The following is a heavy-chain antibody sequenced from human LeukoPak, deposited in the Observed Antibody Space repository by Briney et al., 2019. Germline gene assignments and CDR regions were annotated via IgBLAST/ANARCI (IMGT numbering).Heavy chain of an antibody. V-gene: IGHV3-23*01. D-gene: IGHD3-10*01. Sequence: GGSLRLSCAASGFTFSSYGMSWVRQAPGKGLEWVSAISGSGGSTYYADSVKGRFTISRDNSKNTLYLQMNSLRAEDTAVYYCAKDVHPPGTYYYGSGSHPDAFDIWGQGTMVTVSS. J-gene: IGHJ3*02. CDR3: AKDVHPPGTYYYGSGSHPDAFDI. CDR1: GFTFSSYG. CDR2: ISGSGGST.